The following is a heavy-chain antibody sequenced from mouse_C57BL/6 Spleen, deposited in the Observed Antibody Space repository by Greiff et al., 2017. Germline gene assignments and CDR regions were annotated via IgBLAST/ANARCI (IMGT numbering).Heavy chain of an antibody. J-gene: IGHJ2*01. CDR2: INPNNGGT. Sequence: VQLQQSGPELVKPGASVKISCKASGYTFTDYYMSWVKQSHGKSLEWIGDINPNNGGTSYNQTFKGKATLTVDKSSSTAYMELRILTSEDAAVYYCARGTGYNNFDYWGQGTTLTVYS. CDR1: GYTFTDYY. V-gene: IGHV1-26*01. D-gene: IGHD3-1*01. CDR3: ARGTGYNNFDY.